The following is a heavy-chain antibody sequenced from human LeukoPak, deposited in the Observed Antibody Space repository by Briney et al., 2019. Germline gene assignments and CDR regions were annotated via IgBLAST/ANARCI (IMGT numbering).Heavy chain of an antibody. J-gene: IGHJ4*02. Sequence: SVKVSCKASGGTFSSYAISWVRQAPGQGLEWVGGIIPIFGTANYAQKFQGRVTITADESTSTAYMELSSLRSEDTAVYYCARRGGNGYGDYSFDYWGQGTLVTVSS. D-gene: IGHD4-17*01. CDR1: GGTFSSYA. V-gene: IGHV1-69*13. CDR2: IIPIFGTA. CDR3: ARRGGNGYGDYSFDY.